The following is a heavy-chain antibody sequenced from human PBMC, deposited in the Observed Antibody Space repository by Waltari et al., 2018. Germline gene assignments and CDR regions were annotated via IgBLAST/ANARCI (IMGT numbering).Heavy chain of an antibody. Sequence: QVQLVQSGAEVKKPGASVKVSCKASGYTFTSDDINWVRQATGQGLEWMGWMNPNSGNTGDAQKFQGRVIMTRNTSISTAYMGMSSLRSEVTAVYYGAVSGGDPGAYWGQGTLVTVSS. CDR2: MNPNSGNT. CDR3: AVSGGDPGAY. D-gene: IGHD4-17*01. J-gene: IGHJ4*02. CDR1: GYTFTSDD. V-gene: IGHV1-8*01.